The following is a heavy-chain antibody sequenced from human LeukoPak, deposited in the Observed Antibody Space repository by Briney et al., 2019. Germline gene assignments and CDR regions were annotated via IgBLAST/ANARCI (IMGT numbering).Heavy chain of an antibody. J-gene: IGHJ5*02. CDR2: IYTSGST. D-gene: IGHD6-19*01. CDR1: GGSISSYY. V-gene: IGHV4-4*07. CDR3: ARHVRGWLVQGWFDP. Sequence: SETLPLTCTVSGGSISSYYWSWIRQPAGKGLEWIGRIYTSGSTNYNPSLKSRVTISVDTSRNQFSLKLSSVTVADTAVYYCARHVRGWLVQGWFDPWGQGTLVTVSS.